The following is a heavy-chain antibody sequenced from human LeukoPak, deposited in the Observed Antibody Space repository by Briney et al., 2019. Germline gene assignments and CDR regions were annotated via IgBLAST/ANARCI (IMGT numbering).Heavy chain of an antibody. CDR2: INHSGST. Sequence: SEPLSLTCAVYGRSFSGYYWSWIRQPPGKGLEWIGEINHSGSTNYNPSLKSRVTISVDTSKNQFSLKLSSVTAADTAVYYCARRGDYWGQGTLVTVSS. CDR3: ARRGDY. J-gene: IGHJ4*02. V-gene: IGHV4-34*01. CDR1: GRSFSGYY.